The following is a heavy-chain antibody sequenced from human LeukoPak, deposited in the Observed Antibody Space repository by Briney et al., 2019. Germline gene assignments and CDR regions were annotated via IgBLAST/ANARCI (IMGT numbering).Heavy chain of an antibody. Sequence: PGGSPRLSCAASGFTFSSYVMTWVRQAPGKGLEWVSSISGSGDSTYNADSVKGRFTISRDNSKNTLYLQMNSLRAEDTAVYYCAKDPLTYYYGSGSYSDIWGQGTMVTVSS. J-gene: IGHJ3*02. CDR2: ISGSGDST. CDR3: AKDPLTYYYGSGSYSDI. V-gene: IGHV3-23*01. D-gene: IGHD3-10*01. CDR1: GFTFSSYV.